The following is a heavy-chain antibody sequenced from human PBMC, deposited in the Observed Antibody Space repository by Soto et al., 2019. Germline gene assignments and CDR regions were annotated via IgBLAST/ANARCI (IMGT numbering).Heavy chain of an antibody. Sequence: SETLSLTCAVSGGSISSGGYSWSWIRQPPGKGLEWIGEINHSGSTNYNPSLKSRVTISVDTSKNQFSLKLSSVTAADTAVYYCARGGYYAYWYFDLWGRGTLVTVSS. CDR3: ARGGYYAYWYFDL. V-gene: IGHV4-34*01. CDR2: INHSGST. D-gene: IGHD3-22*01. J-gene: IGHJ2*01. CDR1: GGSISSGGYS.